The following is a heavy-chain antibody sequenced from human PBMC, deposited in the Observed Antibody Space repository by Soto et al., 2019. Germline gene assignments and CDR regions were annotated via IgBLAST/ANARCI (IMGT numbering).Heavy chain of an antibody. CDR3: ARDPSDCSSTSCWGYYALDV. CDR2: ISSSGTYI. D-gene: IGHD2-2*01. CDR1: VFTFSTYS. J-gene: IGHJ6*02. V-gene: IGHV3-21*01. Sequence: LRLSFAASVFTFSTYSMNWVRQAPGKDLEWVSSISSSGTYIHYADSLKGRFTISRDNAKNSLYLQMISLRAEDTAVYYCARDPSDCSSTSCWGYYALDVWGQGTTVTVSS.